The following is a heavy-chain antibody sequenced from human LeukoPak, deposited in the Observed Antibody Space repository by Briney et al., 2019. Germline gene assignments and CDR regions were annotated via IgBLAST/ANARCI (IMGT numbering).Heavy chain of an antibody. D-gene: IGHD3-10*01. J-gene: IGHJ6*02. V-gene: IGHV1-18*01. CDR1: GYTFTSYG. CDR3: ARDRVDGSGSPEGMDV. CDR2: ISAYNGNT. Sequence: ASVKVSCKASGYTFTSYGISWVRQAPRQGLEWMGWISAYNGNTNYAQKLQGRVTMTTDTSTSTAYMELRSLRSDDTAVYYCARDRVDGSGSPEGMDVWGQGTTVTVSS.